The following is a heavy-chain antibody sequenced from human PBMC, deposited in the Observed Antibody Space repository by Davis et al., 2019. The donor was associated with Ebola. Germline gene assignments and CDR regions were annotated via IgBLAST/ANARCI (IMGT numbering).Heavy chain of an antibody. CDR1: GFTFSTYS. CDR3: AGDPNWESGS. J-gene: IGHJ5*02. Sequence: GESLKISCAASGFTFSTYSMNWFRQAPGRGPEWVSNINGPGVKTYYTDSVKGRFTISRDNFNNILYLQMDSLRIEDTAQYFCAGDPNWESGSWGQGTLVSVSS. CDR2: INGPGVKT. D-gene: IGHD1-1*01. V-gene: IGHV3-23*01.